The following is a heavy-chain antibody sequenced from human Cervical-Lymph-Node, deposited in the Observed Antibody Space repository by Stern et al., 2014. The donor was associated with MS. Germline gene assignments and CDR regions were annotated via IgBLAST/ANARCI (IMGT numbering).Heavy chain of an antibody. CDR1: GGTFSSYV. J-gene: IGHJ5*02. CDR2: IITLFGPG. CDR3: VIDTNWFDP. V-gene: IGHV1-69*01. Sequence: VHLVESGAEVKKPGSSVKVSCKASGGTFSSYVITWVRQTPGQTFEWMGGIITLFGPGNYAQKFQDRITITADESTSTVYMELRNLRSEDTAIYYCVIDTNWFDPWGQGTLVTVSS.